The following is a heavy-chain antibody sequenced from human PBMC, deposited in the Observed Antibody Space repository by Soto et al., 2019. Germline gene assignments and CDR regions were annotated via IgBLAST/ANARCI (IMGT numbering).Heavy chain of an antibody. V-gene: IGHV1-18*01. CDR2: ISAYNGNT. Sequence: QVQLVQSGAEVKKPGASVKVSCKASGYTFTSYGINWLRQAPGQGLEWMGWISAYNGNTHYAQKLQGRVTMTTDTSTSTAYMERRSLISVGTAVYYCARVQSGYDVAYWGQGTLVTVSS. CDR3: ARVQSGYDVAY. D-gene: IGHD5-12*01. CDR1: GYTFTSYG. J-gene: IGHJ4*02.